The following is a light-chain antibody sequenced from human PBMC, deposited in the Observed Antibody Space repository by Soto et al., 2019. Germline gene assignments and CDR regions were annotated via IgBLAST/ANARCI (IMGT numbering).Light chain of an antibody. CDR2: EAS. CDR3: ASYTTNNTLV. CDR1: SSDIGTYNY. Sequence: QSALTQPASVSGSPGQSIAISCTGSSSDIGTYNYVSWYQKYPGKAPKLIIYEASNRPSGVSNRFSGSKSDITASLTISGLRAEDEADYYCASYTTNNTLVFGRGTKVTVL. V-gene: IGLV2-14*01. J-gene: IGLJ2*01.